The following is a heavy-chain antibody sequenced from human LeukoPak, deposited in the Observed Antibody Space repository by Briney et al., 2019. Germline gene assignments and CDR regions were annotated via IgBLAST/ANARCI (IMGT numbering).Heavy chain of an antibody. V-gene: IGHV3-9*01. CDR2: ISWNSGSI. Sequence: GGSLRLSCAASGFTFSNYAMSWVRQAPGKGLEWVSGISWNSGSIGYADSVKGRFTISRDNAKNSLYLQMNSLRAEDTALYYCAKGIWFGESNWFDPWGQGTLVTVSS. CDR1: GFTFSNYA. D-gene: IGHD3-10*01. CDR3: AKGIWFGESNWFDP. J-gene: IGHJ5*02.